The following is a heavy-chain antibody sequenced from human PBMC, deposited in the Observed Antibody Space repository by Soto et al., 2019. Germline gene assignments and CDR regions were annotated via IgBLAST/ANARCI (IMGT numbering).Heavy chain of an antibody. CDR1: GGSINSTNW. Sequence: SETLSLTCVVSGGSINSTNWWTWVRQTPGKGLEWIGEVYHTGSTKYNPSLKNRVTISVDKSNNQFSLNLKSVTAADTAVYYCATLPPRIVVVVLPIPYWGQGTLVTVSS. CDR3: ATLPPRIVVVVLPIPY. V-gene: IGHV4-4*02. J-gene: IGHJ4*02. D-gene: IGHD2-15*01. CDR2: VYHTGST.